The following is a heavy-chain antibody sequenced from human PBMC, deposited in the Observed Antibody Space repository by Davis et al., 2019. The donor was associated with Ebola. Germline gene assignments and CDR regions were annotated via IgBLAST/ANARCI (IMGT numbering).Heavy chain of an antibody. V-gene: IGHV1-18*01. D-gene: IGHD2-15*01. CDR1: DYTFTSYG. CDR3: ARGGYCSGGSCYFFDY. J-gene: IGHJ4*02. CDR2: ISAYNGNT. Sequence: ASVKVSCKTSDYTFTSYGISWVRQAPGQGLEWMGWISAYNGNTNYAQKLQGRVTMTRDTSISTAYMELSRLRSDDTAVYYCARGGYCSGGSCYFFDYWGQGTLVTVSS.